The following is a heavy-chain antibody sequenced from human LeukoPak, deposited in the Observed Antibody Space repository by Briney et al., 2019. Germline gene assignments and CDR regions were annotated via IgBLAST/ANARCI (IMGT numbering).Heavy chain of an antibody. CDR2: IYYSGST. J-gene: IGHJ4*02. Sequence: SETLSLTCTVSGGSISSYYWSWIRQPPGKGLEWIGYIYYSGSTNYNPSLKSRVTISVDTSKNQFSLKLSSVTAADTAVYYCARSDIAAAGFDYWGQGTLVTVSS. V-gene: IGHV4-59*08. D-gene: IGHD6-13*01. CDR1: GGSISSYY. CDR3: ARSDIAAAGFDY.